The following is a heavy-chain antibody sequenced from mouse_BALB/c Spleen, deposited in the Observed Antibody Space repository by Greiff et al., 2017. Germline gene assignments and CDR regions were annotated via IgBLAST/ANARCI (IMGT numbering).Heavy chain of an antibody. CDR2: ISSGSSTI. V-gene: IGHV5-17*02. Sequence: EVKLVESGGGLVQPGGSRKLSCAASGFTFSSFGMHWVRQAPEKGLEWVAYISSGSSTIYYADTVKGRFTISRDNPKNTLFLQMTSLRSEDTAMYYCATYYGSSELDYWGQGTTLTVSS. D-gene: IGHD1-1*01. CDR3: ATYYGSSELDY. CDR1: GFTFSSFG. J-gene: IGHJ2*01.